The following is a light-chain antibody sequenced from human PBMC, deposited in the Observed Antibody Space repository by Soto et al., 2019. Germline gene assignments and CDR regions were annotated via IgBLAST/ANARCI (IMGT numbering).Light chain of an antibody. V-gene: IGKV3-15*01. J-gene: IGKJ1*01. Sequence: EIVMTQSPGTFSVFQGETVTLSCSASQSVSGYLDWFHQKPGQAPRLVLLRIFTRAIGVPARFSGSGSETEFTLTISGLQSDDSVVYYCLQHYSWTWTLGQGTNVDIK. CDR1: QSVSGY. CDR3: LQHYSWTWT. CDR2: RIF.